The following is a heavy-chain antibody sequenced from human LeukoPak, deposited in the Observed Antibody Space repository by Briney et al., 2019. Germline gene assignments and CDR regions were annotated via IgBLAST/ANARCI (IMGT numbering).Heavy chain of an antibody. CDR1: GFTFSSYS. CDR3: ARDLYYDILSPSRAFDI. V-gene: IGHV3-48*01. J-gene: IGHJ3*02. Sequence: PGGSLRLSCAASGFTFSSYSMNWVRQAPGKGLEWVSYISSSSTIYYADSVKGRFTISRDNAKNSLYLQMNSLGAEDTAVYYCARDLYYDILSPSRAFDIWGQGTMVTVSS. D-gene: IGHD3-9*01. CDR2: ISSSSTI.